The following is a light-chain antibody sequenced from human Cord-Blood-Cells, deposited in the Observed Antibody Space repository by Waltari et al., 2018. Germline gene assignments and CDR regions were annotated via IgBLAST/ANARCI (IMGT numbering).Light chain of an antibody. CDR1: QSISSW. Sequence: DIQMTQSPSTLSASVGDRVNITCRARQSISSWLAWYQQKPGKAPKLLIYKASSLERGVPSRFSGSGSGTEFTLAISSLQPDDFATYYCQQYNSYSYTFGQGTKLEIK. V-gene: IGKV1-5*03. CDR3: QQYNSYSYT. CDR2: KAS. J-gene: IGKJ2*01.